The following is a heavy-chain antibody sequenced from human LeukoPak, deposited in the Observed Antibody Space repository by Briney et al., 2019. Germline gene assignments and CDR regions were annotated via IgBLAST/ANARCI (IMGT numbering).Heavy chain of an antibody. CDR2: IYYSGST. J-gene: IGHJ4*02. CDR3: ARARFPDYDFWSGFYFDY. CDR1: GGSISSDY. V-gene: IGHV4-59*01. Sequence: SETLSLTCTVSGGSISSDYWSWIRQPPGKGLEWIGYIYYSGSTNYNPSLKSRVTISVDTSKNQFSLKLSSVTAADTAVYYCARARFPDYDFWSGFYFDYWGQGTLVTVSS. D-gene: IGHD3-3*01.